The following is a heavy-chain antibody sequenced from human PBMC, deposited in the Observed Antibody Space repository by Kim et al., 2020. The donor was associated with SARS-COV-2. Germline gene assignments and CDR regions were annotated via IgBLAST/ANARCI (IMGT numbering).Heavy chain of an antibody. CDR2: ISSSSTNI. D-gene: IGHD3-10*02. CDR1: GFIFSDYS. Sequence: GGSLRLSCEASGFIFSDYSMTWIRQAPGKGLEWISYISSSSTNINYVDSVKGRFTISRDNAKNSLYLQMNSLRAEDTAVYYCARRGHYVNFDLWGRGAVDTVSS. V-gene: IGHV3-11*03. J-gene: IGHJ2*01. CDR3: ARRGHYVNFDL.